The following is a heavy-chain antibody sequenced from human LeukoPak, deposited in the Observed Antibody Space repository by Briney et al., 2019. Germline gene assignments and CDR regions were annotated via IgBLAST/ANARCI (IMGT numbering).Heavy chain of an antibody. D-gene: IGHD1-1*01. Sequence: ASVKVSCKASGNTFIGYWIHWVRQAPGQGLEWMGAINPRGDATIGAQKFQGRVTTTRDTSTSTVYIELSSLRSEDTAVYYCARERQQLKHFDYWGQGTLVTVSS. CDR3: ARERQQLKHFDY. V-gene: IGHV1-46*01. CDR2: INPRGDAT. CDR1: GNTFIGYW. J-gene: IGHJ4*02.